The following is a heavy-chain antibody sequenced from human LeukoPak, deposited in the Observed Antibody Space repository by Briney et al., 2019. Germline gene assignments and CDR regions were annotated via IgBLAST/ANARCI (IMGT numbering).Heavy chain of an antibody. V-gene: IGHV1-46*01. Sequence: ASVKVSCKASGYTFTRYYMHWVRQAPGQGLEWMGIINPSGGNTNYAQKFQGRVTMTRDMSTSTVYMELSSPRSEDTAVYYCARERSSGYNDAFDIWGQGTMVTVSS. CDR2: INPSGGNT. CDR1: GYTFTRYY. CDR3: ARERSSGYNDAFDI. J-gene: IGHJ3*02. D-gene: IGHD3-22*01.